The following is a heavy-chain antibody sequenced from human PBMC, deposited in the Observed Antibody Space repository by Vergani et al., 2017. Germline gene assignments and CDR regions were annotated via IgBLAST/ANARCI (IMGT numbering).Heavy chain of an antibody. CDR2: ISGSGGST. D-gene: IGHD3-9*01. CDR3: AKDDILTGYYLDY. CDR1: GFTFSSYA. J-gene: IGHJ4*02. V-gene: IGHV3-23*01. Sequence: EVQLLESGGGLVQPGGSLRLSCAASGFTFSSYAMSWVRQAPGKGLEWVSAISGSGGSTHYADSVKGRFTISRDNSKNTLYLQMNSLRAEDTAVYYCAKDDILTGYYLDYWGQGTLVTVSS.